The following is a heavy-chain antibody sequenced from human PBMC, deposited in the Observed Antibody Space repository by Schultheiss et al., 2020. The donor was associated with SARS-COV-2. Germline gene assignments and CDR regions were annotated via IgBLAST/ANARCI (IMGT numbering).Heavy chain of an antibody. CDR1: GYTFTGYY. J-gene: IGHJ3*02. D-gene: IGHD2-2*01. CDR3: ARESLRGGPASDAFDI. V-gene: IGHV1-2*02. CDR2: INPNSGGT. Sequence: ASVKVSCKASGYTFTGYYMHWVRQAPGQGLEWMGWINPNSGGTNYAQKFQGRVTMTRDTSISTAYMELSRLRSDATAVYYCARESLRGGPASDAFDIWGQGTMVTVSS.